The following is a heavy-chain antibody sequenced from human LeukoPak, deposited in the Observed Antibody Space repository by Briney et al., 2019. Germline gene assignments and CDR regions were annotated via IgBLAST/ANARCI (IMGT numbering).Heavy chain of an antibody. J-gene: IGHJ4*02. CDR1: GYTFISYG. CDR2: ISAYNGNT. D-gene: IGHD5-18*01. Sequence: EASVKVSCKASGYTFISYGISWVRQAPGQGFEWMGRISAYNGNTDYAQKFQGRLTMTTDTSTSTAYMELRSLRSDDTAVFYCARTIGGGYSCGPYFDYSGQGSLVAVSS. CDR3: ARTIGGGYSCGPYFDY. V-gene: IGHV1-18*01.